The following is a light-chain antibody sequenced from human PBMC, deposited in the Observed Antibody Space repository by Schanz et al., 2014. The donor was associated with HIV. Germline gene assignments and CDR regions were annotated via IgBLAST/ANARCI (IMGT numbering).Light chain of an antibody. Sequence: QSVLTQPPSASGTPGQRVTISCSGSSSNIGSNTVNWYQQLPGTAPKLLMYGNNLRPSGVPDRFSGSKSGTSGSLAITGLQAEDEDDYYCQSYDNGLSGSVFGGGTKLTVL. CDR2: GNN. CDR1: SSNIGSNT. CDR3: QSYDNGLSGSV. V-gene: IGLV1-44*01. J-gene: IGLJ3*02.